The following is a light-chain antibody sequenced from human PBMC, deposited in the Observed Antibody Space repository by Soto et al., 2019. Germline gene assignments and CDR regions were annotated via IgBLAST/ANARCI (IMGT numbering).Light chain of an antibody. Sequence: DIQMTQFPSTLSASVGDRVTITCRASQTTNTWLAWYQQKPGTAPKLLLYDASSVDGGVPSRFSASGSGIDFTLTISSLQPDDLATYYCQQYISYPYTFGQGTKVELK. CDR3: QQYISYPYT. CDR2: DAS. J-gene: IGKJ2*01. CDR1: QTTNTW. V-gene: IGKV1-5*01.